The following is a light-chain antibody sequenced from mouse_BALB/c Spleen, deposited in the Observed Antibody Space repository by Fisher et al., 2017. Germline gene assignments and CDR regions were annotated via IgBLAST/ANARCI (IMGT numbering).Light chain of an antibody. CDR3: QQWSSYPPIT. CDR2: GTS. J-gene: IGKJ5*01. CDR1: SSISSSY. Sequence: DIVMTQSTAIMSASPGEKVTMTCKASSSISSSYLHWYQQKSGISPKPWIYGTSNLASGVPARFSGSGSGTSYSLTISSMEAEDAATYYCQQWSSYPPITFGVGTKLELK. V-gene: IGKV4-53*01.